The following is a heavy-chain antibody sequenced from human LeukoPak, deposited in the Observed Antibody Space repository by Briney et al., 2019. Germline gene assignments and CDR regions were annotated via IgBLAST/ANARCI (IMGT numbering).Heavy chain of an antibody. Sequence: PGGSLRLSCAASGFTFSSYGMHWVRQAPGKGLEWVAVISYDGSNKYYIDSVKGRFTISRDNSKNTLYLQMNSLRAEDTAVYYCAKDQGMATHLYYFDYWGQGTLVTVSS. CDR1: GFTFSSYG. CDR3: AKDQGMATHLYYFDY. D-gene: IGHD5-24*01. J-gene: IGHJ4*02. CDR2: ISYDGSNK. V-gene: IGHV3-30*18.